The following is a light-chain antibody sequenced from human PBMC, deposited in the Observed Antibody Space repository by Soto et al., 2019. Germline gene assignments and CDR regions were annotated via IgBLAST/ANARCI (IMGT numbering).Light chain of an antibody. CDR2: DAS. CDR3: QQYDSYAWT. V-gene: IGKV1-5*01. Sequence: DIQMTQSPSILSASVGDRVTITCRASQSISSWLAWYQQKPGKAPKLLIYDASSFESGVPSRFSGIGSGTEFTLTIASLQPDDFATYYCQQYDSYAWTCGQGTKEEIK. CDR1: QSISSW. J-gene: IGKJ1*01.